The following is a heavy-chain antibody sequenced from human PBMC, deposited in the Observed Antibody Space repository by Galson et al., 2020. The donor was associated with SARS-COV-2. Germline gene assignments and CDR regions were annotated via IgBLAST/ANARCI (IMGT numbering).Heavy chain of an antibody. CDR2: ISASGVDT. J-gene: IGHJ4*02. D-gene: IGHD5-18*01. V-gene: IGHV3-23*01. CDR1: GFTFSNYA. CDR3: ARRGYNYD. Sequence: GGSLRLSCAVSGFTFSNYAMSWVRQAPGKGLEWVSGISASGVDTYYVDSVKGRVTISRDNSKNILYLQMNSLRAGDTAIYYCARRGYNYDWGQGTPVTVSS.